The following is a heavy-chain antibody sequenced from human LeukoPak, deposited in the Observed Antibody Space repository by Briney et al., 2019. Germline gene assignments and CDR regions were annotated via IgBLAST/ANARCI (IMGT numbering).Heavy chain of an antibody. CDR2: TYYSGST. J-gene: IGHJ4*02. CDR1: GGSISSSSYY. V-gene: IGHV4-39*01. D-gene: IGHD3-10*01. CDR3: ARSYGSGSSAGY. Sequence: SETLSLTCTVSGGSISSSSYYWGWIRQPPGKGLEWIGSTYYSGSTYYNPSLKSRVTISVDTSKNQFSLKLSSVTAADTAVYYCARSYGSGSSAGYWGQGTLVTVSS.